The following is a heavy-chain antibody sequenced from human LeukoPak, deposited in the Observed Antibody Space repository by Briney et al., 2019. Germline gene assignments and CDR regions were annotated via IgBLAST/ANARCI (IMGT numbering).Heavy chain of an antibody. D-gene: IGHD3-10*01. J-gene: IGHJ5*02. CDR3: ARSDNMERTRTLWFGESFNWFDP. CDR2: INPSGGIT. V-gene: IGHV1-46*01. Sequence: GASVKVSCKASGYTFTTYYMHWVRQAPGQGLEWMEVINPSGGITSYAQKFQGRVTMTRDTSTSTVYMELSSLRSEDTAVYYCARSDNMERTRTLWFGESFNWFDPWGQGTLVTVSS. CDR1: GYTFTTYY.